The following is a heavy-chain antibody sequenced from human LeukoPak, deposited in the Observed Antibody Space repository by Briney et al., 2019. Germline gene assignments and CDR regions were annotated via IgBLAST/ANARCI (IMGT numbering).Heavy chain of an antibody. CDR3: AREDY. V-gene: IGHV1-46*01. CDR2: TNPSGGST. Sequence: ASVKVSCKASGYTFTSYYIHWVRQAPGQGLEWMGITNPSGGSTTYTQSFQDRVTMTRDTSTSTVYMELTSLRSEDTAIYYCAREDYWGQGTLVTVSS. J-gene: IGHJ4*02. CDR1: GYTFTSYY.